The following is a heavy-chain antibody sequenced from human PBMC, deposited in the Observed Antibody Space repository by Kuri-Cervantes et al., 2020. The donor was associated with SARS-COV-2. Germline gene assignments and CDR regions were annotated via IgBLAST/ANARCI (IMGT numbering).Heavy chain of an antibody. CDR1: GFTFDAYA. Sequence: GGSLRLSCAASGFTFDAYAMDWVRQAPGKGLEWVSGISWNSGSIGYADSVKGRFTISRDNAKNSLYLQMNSLRAEDTALYYCAKGSSSVGEFYGMDVWGQGTTVTVSS. V-gene: IGHV3-9*01. J-gene: IGHJ6*02. CDR3: AKGSSSVGEFYGMDV. CDR2: ISWNSGSI. D-gene: IGHD6-6*01.